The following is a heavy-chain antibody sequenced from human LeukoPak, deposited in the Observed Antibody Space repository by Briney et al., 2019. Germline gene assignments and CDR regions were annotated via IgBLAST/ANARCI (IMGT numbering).Heavy chain of an antibody. CDR2: ISGSGGTP. Sequence: GGSLRLSCAASGFTFSTSGMTWVRQAPGKGLDWVSIISGSGGTPYYTDSVKGRFTISRDNSKNTLYLQMNSLRAEDTAVYYCAKTRGISISGVVPLCDYWGQGTLVTVSS. V-gene: IGHV3-23*01. CDR1: GFTFSTSG. J-gene: IGHJ4*02. CDR3: AKTRGISISGVVPLCDY. D-gene: IGHD3-3*01.